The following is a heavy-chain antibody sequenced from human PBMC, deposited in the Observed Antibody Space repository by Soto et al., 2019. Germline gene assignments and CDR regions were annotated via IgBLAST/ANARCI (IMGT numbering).Heavy chain of an antibody. CDR2: IVVGSGNT. J-gene: IGHJ6*02. CDR3: AAGGVAVATIFGYYYGRDV. CDR1: GFTFTSSA. V-gene: IGHV1-58*01. Sequence: QMQLVQSGPEVKKPGTSVKVSCKASGFTFTSSAVQWVRQARGQRLEWIGWIVVGSGNTNYAQKFQERVTITRDMSTSTAYMELSSLRSEDTAVYYCAAGGVAVATIFGYYYGRDVWGQGTTVTVSS. D-gene: IGHD5-12*01.